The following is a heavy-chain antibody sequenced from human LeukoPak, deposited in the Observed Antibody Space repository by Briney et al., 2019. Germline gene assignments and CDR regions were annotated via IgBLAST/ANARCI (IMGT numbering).Heavy chain of an antibody. CDR2: IKQDGSEK. CDR1: GFTFREFW. V-gene: IGHV3-7*01. J-gene: IGHJ4*02. D-gene: IGHD6-13*01. CDR3: ARVIGSWPPGFDY. Sequence: GGSLRLSCAASGFTFREFWMSWVRQAPGKGLEWVANIKQDGSEKYYVDSVKGRFTISRDNAKNSLYLQMNSLRAEDTAVYYCARVIGSWPPGFDYWGQGTLVTVSS.